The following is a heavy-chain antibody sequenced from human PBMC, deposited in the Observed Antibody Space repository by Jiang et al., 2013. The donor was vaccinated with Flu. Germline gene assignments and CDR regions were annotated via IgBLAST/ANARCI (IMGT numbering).Heavy chain of an antibody. Sequence: GSVQPGGSLRLSCAAYGFTFGSYSMNWVRRAPGKGLEWISYISSGSTTISYADSVKGRFTISRDNARNSLFLQMNSLRDEDTAVYYCARDQMYPRYFFDYWGQGARVTVSS. J-gene: IGHJ4*02. CDR3: ARDQMYPRYFFDY. V-gene: IGHV3-48*02. CDR1: GFTFGSYS. CDR2: ISSGSTTI. D-gene: IGHD2-2*01.